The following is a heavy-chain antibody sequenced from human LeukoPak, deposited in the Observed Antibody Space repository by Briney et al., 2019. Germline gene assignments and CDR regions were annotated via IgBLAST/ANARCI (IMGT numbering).Heavy chain of an antibody. D-gene: IGHD6-13*01. CDR1: GFTFDDYA. Sequence: PGGSLRLSCAASGFTFDDYAMHWVRQAPGKGLEWVSGISWNSGSIGYADSVKGRFTISRDNAKNSLYLQMNSLRAEDTALYYCAKDADRAAAGLDFDYWGQGTLVTVSS. CDR3: AKDADRAAAGLDFDY. J-gene: IGHJ4*02. CDR2: ISWNSGSI. V-gene: IGHV3-9*01.